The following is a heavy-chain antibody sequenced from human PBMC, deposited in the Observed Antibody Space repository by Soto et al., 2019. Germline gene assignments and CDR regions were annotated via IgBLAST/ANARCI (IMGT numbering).Heavy chain of an antibody. D-gene: IGHD3-3*01. V-gene: IGHV3-53*01. Sequence: GGSLRLSCAASGFTVSSNYMSWVRQAPGKGLEWVSLIYSGGGTYFADSVKGRFTISRDNSKNTLYLQVNSLRAEDTAIYYCARDRITIFGGDYYYYGMDVWGQGTTVTVSS. CDR3: ARDRITIFGGDYYYYGMDV. J-gene: IGHJ6*02. CDR1: GFTVSSNY. CDR2: IYSGGGT.